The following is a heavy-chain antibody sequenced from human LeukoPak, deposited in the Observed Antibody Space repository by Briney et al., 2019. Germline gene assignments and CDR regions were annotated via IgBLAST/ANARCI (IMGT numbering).Heavy chain of an antibody. J-gene: IGHJ3*02. V-gene: IGHV2-70*11. D-gene: IGHD2-2*02. CDR1: GGSISSGGYF. CDR3: ARGCRYCSSTSCYTGAFDI. Sequence: TLSLTCTVSGGSISSGGYFWSWIRQHPGKGLEWLARIDWDDDKYYSTSLKTRLTISKDTSKNQVVLTMTNMDPVDTATYYCARGCRYCSSTSCYTGAFDIWGRGTMVTVSS. CDR2: IDWDDDK.